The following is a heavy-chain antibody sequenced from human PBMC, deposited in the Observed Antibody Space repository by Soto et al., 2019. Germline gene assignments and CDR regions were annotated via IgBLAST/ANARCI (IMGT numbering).Heavy chain of an antibody. CDR2: ISGGGDAT. Sequence: EVHLLDSGGGLVQPGGSLRLSCAASGFTFISYAMNWVRQAPGKGLQWVSAISGGGDATFYADSVKGRFTLSRDNSRNTVTLQMNSLGADDTAVYYCARKVPGSTTRPDYWYFDLWGRGTLVTVSS. CDR1: GFTFISYA. V-gene: IGHV3-23*01. J-gene: IGHJ2*01. D-gene: IGHD3-10*01. CDR3: ARKVPGSTTRPDYWYFDL.